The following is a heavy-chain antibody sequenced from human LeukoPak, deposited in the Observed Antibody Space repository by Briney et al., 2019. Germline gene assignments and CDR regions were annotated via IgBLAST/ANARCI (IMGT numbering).Heavy chain of an antibody. CDR3: ARHTTSGWYQVVY. D-gene: IGHD6-19*01. CDR2: ISYDGSNK. J-gene: IGHJ4*02. Sequence: GGSLRLSCAASGFTFSSYGMHWVRQAPGKGLEWVAVISYDGSNKYYADSVKGRFTISRDNSKNTLYLQMNSLRAEDTAVYYCARHTTSGWYQVVYWGQGTLVTVSS. CDR1: GFTFSSYG. V-gene: IGHV3-30*03.